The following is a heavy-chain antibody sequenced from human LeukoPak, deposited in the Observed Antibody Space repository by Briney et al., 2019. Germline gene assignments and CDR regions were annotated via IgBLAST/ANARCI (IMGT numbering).Heavy chain of an antibody. D-gene: IGHD5-18*01. J-gene: IGHJ6*02. V-gene: IGHV1-69*04. CDR1: GGTLSSYA. CDR3: AKDTAMDHYYYYGMDV. Sequence: ASVKVSCKASGGTLSSYAISWVRQAPGQGLEWMGRIIPILGIANYAQKFQGRVTITADKSTSTAYMELSSLRSEDTAVYYCAKDTAMDHYYYYGMDVWGQGTTVTVSS. CDR2: IIPILGIA.